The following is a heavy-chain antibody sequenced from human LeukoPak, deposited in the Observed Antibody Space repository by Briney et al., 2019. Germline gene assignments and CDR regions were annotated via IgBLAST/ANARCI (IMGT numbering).Heavy chain of an antibody. CDR1: GYTFTSCS. J-gene: IGHJ4*02. Sequence: ASVKVSCKASGYTFTSCSISWVRQAPGQGLERMGWITAYNDNTNYAQTLQGRVTTTTDTSTSTAYMELRRLRSDATAVYYCARAAAAAHFDYWGQGTLVTVSS. V-gene: IGHV1-18*01. CDR3: ARAAAAAHFDY. CDR2: ITAYNDNT. D-gene: IGHD6-13*01.